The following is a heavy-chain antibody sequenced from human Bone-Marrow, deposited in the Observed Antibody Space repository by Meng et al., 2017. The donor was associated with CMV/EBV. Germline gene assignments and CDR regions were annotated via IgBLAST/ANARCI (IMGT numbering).Heavy chain of an antibody. CDR2: IRYDGSNK. Sequence: GESLKISCAASGFTFSSYGMHWVRQAPGKGLEWVAFIRYDGSNKYYADSVKGRFTISRDNSKNTLYLQMNSLRAEDTAVYYCARDKKPRYCSSTSCYFIDYYGMDVWGQGTTVTVSS. J-gene: IGHJ6*02. D-gene: IGHD2-2*01. CDR1: GFTFSSYG. V-gene: IGHV3-30*02. CDR3: ARDKKPRYCSSTSCYFIDYYGMDV.